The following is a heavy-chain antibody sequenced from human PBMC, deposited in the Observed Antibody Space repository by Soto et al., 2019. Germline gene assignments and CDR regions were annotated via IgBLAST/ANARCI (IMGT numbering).Heavy chain of an antibody. Sequence: EVQLVESGGGLVQPGGSLRLSCAASGFTFSDYDMDWVRQAPGKGLEWVGRIRNKANSYTTHHCAPVQGRSTVSRDDSMNSLYLQTTSLTTEHTAGYYCVRVLLSSGRYKIPDYWRQGILVTVSS. D-gene: IGHD6-19*01. CDR1: GFTFSDYD. J-gene: IGHJ4*02. CDR2: IRNKANSYTT. V-gene: IGHV3-72*01. CDR3: VRVLLSSGRYKIPDY.